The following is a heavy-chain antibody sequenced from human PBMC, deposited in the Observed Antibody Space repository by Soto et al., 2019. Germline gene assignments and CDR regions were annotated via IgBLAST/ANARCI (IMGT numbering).Heavy chain of an antibody. D-gene: IGHD1-1*01. CDR1: GFTFSSYG. Sequence: QVQLVESGGGVVQPGRSLRLSCAASGFTFSSYGMHWVRQAPGTGLEWVTVISYDGNVAYYADSVKGRFTISRDNSKNTLYLQMNSLRTEDTAMYYFAKEGPITNWYFDYWGQGTLVTVSS. CDR3: AKEGPITNWYFDY. J-gene: IGHJ4*02. V-gene: IGHV3-30*18. CDR2: ISYDGNVA.